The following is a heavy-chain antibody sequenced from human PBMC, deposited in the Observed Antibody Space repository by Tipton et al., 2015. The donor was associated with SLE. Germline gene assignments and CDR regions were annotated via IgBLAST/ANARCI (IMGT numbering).Heavy chain of an antibody. V-gene: IGHV4-31*03. D-gene: IGHD3-3*01. CDR2: IYYSGST. J-gene: IGHJ4*02. CDR3: AGRYDFWSGYYPNFDY. CDR1: GGSISSGGYY. Sequence: TLSLTCTVSGGSISSGGYYWSWIRQHPGKGLEWIGYIYYSGSTYYNPSLKSRVTISIDTSKNQFSLKLSSVTAADTAVYYCAGRYDFWSGYYPNFDYWGQGTLVTVSS.